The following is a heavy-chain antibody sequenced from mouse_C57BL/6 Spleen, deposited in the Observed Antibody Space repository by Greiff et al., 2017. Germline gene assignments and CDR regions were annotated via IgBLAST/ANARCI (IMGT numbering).Heavy chain of an antibody. CDR3: ARSGPYYYGSRDYAMDY. CDR2: IYPRDGST. CDR1: GYTFTSYD. Sequence: QVQLQQSGPELVKPGASVKLSCKASGYTFTSYDINWVKQRPGQGLEWIGWIYPRDGSTKDNEKFKGKATLTVDTSSSTAYMELHSLTSEDSAVYFCARSGPYYYGSRDYAMDYWGQGTSVTVSS. J-gene: IGHJ4*01. D-gene: IGHD1-1*01. V-gene: IGHV1-85*01.